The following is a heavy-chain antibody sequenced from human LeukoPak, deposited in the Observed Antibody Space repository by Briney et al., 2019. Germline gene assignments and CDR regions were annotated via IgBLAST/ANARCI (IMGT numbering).Heavy chain of an antibody. V-gene: IGHV4-59*01. Sequence: SETLSLTCTVSGGSISSYYWSWIRQPPGKGLEWIGCIYYSRSTNYNPSLKSRVTISVDTSKNQFSLKLSSVTAADTAVYYCARGDSSGYYSLAPTYYFDYWGQGTLVTVSS. D-gene: IGHD3-22*01. CDR1: GGSISSYY. CDR2: IYYSRST. J-gene: IGHJ4*02. CDR3: ARGDSSGYYSLAPTYYFDY.